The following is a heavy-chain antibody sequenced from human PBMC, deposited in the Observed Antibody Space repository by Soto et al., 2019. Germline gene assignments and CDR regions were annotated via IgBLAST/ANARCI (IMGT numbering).Heavy chain of an antibody. CDR3: AGVYCSSTSCSEYYFDY. D-gene: IGHD2-2*01. CDR1: GFTFSSYA. V-gene: IGHV3-23*01. CDR2: ISGSGGST. J-gene: IGHJ4*02. Sequence: GGSLRLSCAASGFTFSSYAMSWVRQAPGKGLEWVSAISGSGGSTYYADSVKGRFTISRDNSKNTLYLQMNSLRAEDTAVYYCAGVYCSSTSCSEYYFDYWGQGTLVTVSS.